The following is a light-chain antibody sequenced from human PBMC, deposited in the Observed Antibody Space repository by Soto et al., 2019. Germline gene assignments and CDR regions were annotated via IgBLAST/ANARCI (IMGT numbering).Light chain of an antibody. CDR2: DAS. CDR3: QQYGSSIT. V-gene: IGKV3-11*01. J-gene: IGKJ5*01. CDR1: QSVRSY. Sequence: ESMLTQSPATLSFSPGERATLSCRASQSVRSYLAWYQQKPGQAPRLLIYDASNRAPGIPARFSGSGSGTDFTLTISSLEPDDFAVYYCQQYGSSITFGQGTRLEI.